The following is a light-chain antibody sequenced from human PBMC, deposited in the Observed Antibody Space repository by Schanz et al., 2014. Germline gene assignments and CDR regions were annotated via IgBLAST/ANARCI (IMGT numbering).Light chain of an antibody. CDR2: EVS. J-gene: IGLJ2*01. CDR1: SSDVGGYNY. Sequence: QSALTQPPSASGSPGQSVTISCTGTSSDVGGYNYVSWYQQHPGKAPKLMIYEVSKRPSGVSNRFSGSKSGNTASLTISGLQAEDEADYYCSSYTSSSTVVFGGGTKLTVL. CDR3: SSYTSSSTVV. V-gene: IGLV2-14*01.